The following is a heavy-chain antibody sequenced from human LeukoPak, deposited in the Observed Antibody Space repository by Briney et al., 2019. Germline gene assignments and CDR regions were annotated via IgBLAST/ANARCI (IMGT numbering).Heavy chain of an antibody. CDR3: ARGSTYYDFWSGYYRGRSFDY. CDR2: ISYDGSNK. V-gene: IGHV3-30*03. J-gene: IGHJ4*02. Sequence: PGGSLRLSCAASGFTFSSYGMHWVRQAPGKGLEWVAVISYDGSNKYYADSVKGRFTISRDNSKNTLYLQMNSLRAEDTAVYFCARGSTYYDFWSGYYRGRSFDYWGQGTLVTVSS. CDR1: GFTFSSYG. D-gene: IGHD3-3*01.